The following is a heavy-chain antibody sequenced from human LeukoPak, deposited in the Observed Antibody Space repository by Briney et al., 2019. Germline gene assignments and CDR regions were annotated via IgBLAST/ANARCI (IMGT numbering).Heavy chain of an antibody. CDR1: GGSISSYY. J-gene: IGHJ6*03. Sequence: SETLSLTCTVSGGSISSYYWSWIRQPLGKGLEWIGCIYTSGSTNYNPSLKSRVTISVDTSKNQFSLKLSSVTAADTAVYYCASTRFGDYYDSSGPARNYYYYMDVWGKGTTVTLS. CDR2: IYTSGST. CDR3: ASTRFGDYYDSSGPARNYYYYMDV. D-gene: IGHD3-22*01. V-gene: IGHV4-4*09.